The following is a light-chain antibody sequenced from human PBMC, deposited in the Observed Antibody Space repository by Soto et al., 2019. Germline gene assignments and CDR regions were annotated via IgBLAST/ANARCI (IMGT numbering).Light chain of an antibody. Sequence: EIVMTQSPATLSVSPGERATLSCRAGQGVTTNFAWYQQKSGQSPRLLIYDVSTRATGVPARFSGTGSETDFTLTISSLEPEDFAVYYCQQRSNWPPITFGQGTRREIK. V-gene: IGKV3-11*01. CDR3: QQRSNWPPIT. J-gene: IGKJ5*01. CDR1: QGVTTN. CDR2: DVS.